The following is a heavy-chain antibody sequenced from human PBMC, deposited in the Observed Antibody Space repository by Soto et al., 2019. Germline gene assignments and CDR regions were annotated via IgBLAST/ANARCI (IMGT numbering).Heavy chain of an antibody. CDR3: ARGQGKMWGQNNWFDP. D-gene: IGHD3-16*01. J-gene: IGHJ5*02. V-gene: IGHV4-4*02. CDR2: IYHSGST. CDR1: GGSISSSNW. Sequence: QVQLQESGPGLVKPSGTLSLTCAVSGGSISSSNWWSWVRQPPGKGLEWIGEIYHSGSTNYNPSLKSRVTLSVDKSKNQFSLKLSSVTAADTAVYYCARGQGKMWGQNNWFDPWGQGTLVTVSS.